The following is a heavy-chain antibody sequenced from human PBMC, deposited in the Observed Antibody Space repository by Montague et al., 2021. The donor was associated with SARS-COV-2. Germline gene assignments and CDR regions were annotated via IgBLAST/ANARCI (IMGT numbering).Heavy chain of an antibody. J-gene: IGHJ6*02. Sequence: SETLSLTCTVYGGSISSSNYYWGWIRQPPGKGLEWIGILYYRGSTYYNPSLQRRVTISIDTSQNQFSLKVSSVTAAATAVYYCARDDIVPQGVTTGMDVWGQGTTVTVS. V-gene: IGHV4-39*07. CDR1: GGSISSSNYY. D-gene: IGHD2-15*01. CDR2: LYYRGST. CDR3: ARDDIVPQGVTTGMDV.